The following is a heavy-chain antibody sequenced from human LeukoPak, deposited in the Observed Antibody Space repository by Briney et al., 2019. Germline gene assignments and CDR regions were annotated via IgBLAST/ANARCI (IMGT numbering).Heavy chain of an antibody. CDR1: GGSISSYY. CDR2: IYYSGST. D-gene: IGHD4-17*01. V-gene: IGHV4-59*01. J-gene: IGHJ3*02. Sequence: SETLSLTCTVSGGSISSYYWSWIRQPPGKGLEWIGYIYYSGSTNYNPSLKSRVTISVDTSKNQFSLKLSFVTAADTAVYYCARGEDEYGDYEGAFDIWGQGTMVTVSS. CDR3: ARGEDEYGDYEGAFDI.